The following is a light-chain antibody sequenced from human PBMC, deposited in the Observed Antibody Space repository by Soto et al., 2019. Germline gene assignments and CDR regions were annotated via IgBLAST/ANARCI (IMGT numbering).Light chain of an antibody. V-gene: IGLV2-11*01. J-gene: IGLJ2*01. CDR3: NSFTITNTLV. CDR2: DVS. Sequence: QSALTQPRSVSGSPGQSVTISCTGTSSDFGGYNYVSWYQHHPGKAPKLMIYDVSERPSGVPDRFSGSKSGNTASLTISGLQAEDEADYYCNSFTITNTLVFGGGTKLTVL. CDR1: SSDFGGYNY.